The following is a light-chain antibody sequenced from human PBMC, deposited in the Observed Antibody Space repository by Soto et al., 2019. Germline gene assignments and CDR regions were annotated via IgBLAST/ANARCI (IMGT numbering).Light chain of an antibody. Sequence: EIVLTQSPGTLSLSPGERATLSCRASQSVTSSYLAWYQQKPGQAPRLLIYTASGRATGIPDRFSGSGSGTDFTLTISRLEPEDVAVYYCQQYVNFVWTFGQGTKVDIK. CDR1: QSVTSSY. CDR2: TAS. J-gene: IGKJ1*01. V-gene: IGKV3-20*01. CDR3: QQYVNFVWT.